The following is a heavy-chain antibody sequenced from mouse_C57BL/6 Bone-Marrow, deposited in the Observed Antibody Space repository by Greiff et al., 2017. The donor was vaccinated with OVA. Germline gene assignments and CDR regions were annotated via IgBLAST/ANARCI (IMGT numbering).Heavy chain of an antibody. CDR1: GYTFTDYN. D-gene: IGHD3-1*01. Sequence: EVQLQQSGPELVKPGASVKIPCKASGYTFTDYNMDWVKQSHGKSLEWIGDINPNNGGTIYNQKFKGKATLTVDKSSSTAYMELRSLTSEDTAVYYCVSGELGWFVYWGEGTLVTVSA. CDR3: VSGELGWFVY. CDR2: INPNNGGT. J-gene: IGHJ3*01. V-gene: IGHV1-18*01.